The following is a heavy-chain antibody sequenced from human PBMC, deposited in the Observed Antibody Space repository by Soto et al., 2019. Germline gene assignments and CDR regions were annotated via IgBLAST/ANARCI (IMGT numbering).Heavy chain of an antibody. J-gene: IGHJ4*02. V-gene: IGHV3-13*01. Sequence: GGSLRLSCAASGFTFSSYDMHWVRQATGKGLEWVSAIGTAGDTYYPGSVKGRFTISRENAKNSLYLQMNSLRAGDTAVYYCARGDIAAAGCDYWGQGTLVTVSS. D-gene: IGHD6-13*01. CDR3: ARGDIAAAGCDY. CDR2: IGTAGDT. CDR1: GFTFSSYD.